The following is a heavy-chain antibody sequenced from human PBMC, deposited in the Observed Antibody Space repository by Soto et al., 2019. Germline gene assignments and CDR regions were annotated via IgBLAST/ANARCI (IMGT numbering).Heavy chain of an antibody. CDR1: GYSITSGFY. V-gene: IGHV4-38-2*02. CDR3: ARDTVAGYSYGPWDYFDY. Sequence: ETLSLTCTVSGYSITSGFYWGWVRQSPGKGLEWIGSISYSAKTFYNPSLASRFSIAVDTSKNHFSLRLTPVTAADTALYYCARDTVAGYSYGPWDYFDYWGQGTLVTVSS. D-gene: IGHD5-18*01. J-gene: IGHJ4*02. CDR2: ISYSAKT.